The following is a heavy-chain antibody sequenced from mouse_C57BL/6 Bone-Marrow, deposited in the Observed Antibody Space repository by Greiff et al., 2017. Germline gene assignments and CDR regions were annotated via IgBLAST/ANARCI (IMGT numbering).Heavy chain of an antibody. CDR3: ARDGNYVDWYFDV. CDR2: INPNNGGT. J-gene: IGHJ1*03. D-gene: IGHD2-1*01. CDR1: GYTFTDYN. V-gene: IGHV1-18*01. Sequence: VQLKESGPELVKPGASVKIPCKASGYTFTDYNMDWVKQSHGKSLEWIGDINPNNGGTIYNQKFKGKATLTVDKSSSTAYMELRSLTSEDTAVYYCARDGNYVDWYFDVWGTGTTVTVSS.